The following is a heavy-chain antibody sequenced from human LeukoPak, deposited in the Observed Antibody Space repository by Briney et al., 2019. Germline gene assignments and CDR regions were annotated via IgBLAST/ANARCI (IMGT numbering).Heavy chain of an antibody. Sequence: GGSLRLSCAASGFTFSSYAMSWVRQTPGKGLEWVSAISGSGGSTYYADSVRGRFTISRDSSKNTLYLQMNSLRAEDTAVYYCAKGFDSSGYSTGVDVWGQGTTVTVSS. V-gene: IGHV3-23*01. CDR3: AKGFDSSGYSTGVDV. CDR2: ISGSGGST. CDR1: GFTFSSYA. D-gene: IGHD3-22*01. J-gene: IGHJ6*02.